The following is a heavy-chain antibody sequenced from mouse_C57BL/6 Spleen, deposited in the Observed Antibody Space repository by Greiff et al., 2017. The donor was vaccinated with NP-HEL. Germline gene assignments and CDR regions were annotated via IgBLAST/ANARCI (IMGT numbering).Heavy chain of an antibody. CDR1: GYSFTGYY. V-gene: IGHV1-31*01. CDR2: IYPYNGVS. J-gene: IGHJ3*01. CDR3: ARGGMGELGRWFAY. Sequence: EVKLQESGPELVKPGASVKISCKASGYSFTGYYMHWVKQSHGNILDWIGYIYPYNGVSSYNQKFKGKATLTVDKSSSTAYMELRSLTSEDSAVYYCARGGMGELGRWFAYWGQGTLVTVSA. D-gene: IGHD4-1*01.